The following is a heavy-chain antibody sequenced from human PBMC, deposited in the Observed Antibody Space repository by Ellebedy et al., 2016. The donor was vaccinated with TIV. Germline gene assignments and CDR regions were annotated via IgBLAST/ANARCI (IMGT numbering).Heavy chain of an antibody. J-gene: IGHJ4*02. Sequence: SETLSLTCSVSGGSTSSYYWSWIRQSPGKELEWIGYISSTGSTNYNPSLKSRVSISVDSSKNQFSLKLSSVTAADSAIYYCARSRFSYCTGAGCFAGRFDSWGQGLLVTVSS. CDR2: ISSTGST. D-gene: IGHD2-2*01. CDR1: GGSTSSYY. V-gene: IGHV4-59*01. CDR3: ARSRFSYCTGAGCFAGRFDS.